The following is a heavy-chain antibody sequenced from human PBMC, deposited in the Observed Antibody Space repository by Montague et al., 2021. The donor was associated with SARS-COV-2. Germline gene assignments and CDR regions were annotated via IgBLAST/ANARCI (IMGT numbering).Heavy chain of an antibody. CDR1: GGSISSSSHY. V-gene: IGHV4-39*01. D-gene: IGHD3-3*01. Sequence: SETLSLTCTVSGGSISSSSHYWGWIRQPPGKGLDWIGSIYYSGSTYYKPSLKSRVTIYVDTSKNQFSLKLSSVTAADTAVYYCARHSGRDTIFGVITIPDAFGIWGQGTTVTVSS. J-gene: IGHJ3*02. CDR2: IYYSGST. CDR3: ARHSGRDTIFGVITIPDAFGI.